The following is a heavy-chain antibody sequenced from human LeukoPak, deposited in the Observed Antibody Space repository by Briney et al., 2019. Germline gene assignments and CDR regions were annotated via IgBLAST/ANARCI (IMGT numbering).Heavy chain of an antibody. V-gene: IGHV4-4*02. CDR2: IYQSGST. D-gene: IGHD3-16*01. J-gene: IGHJ6*03. CDR3: ARVAIMITFGGVTITYYMDV. CDR1: GGSISSSNW. Sequence: PSGTLSLTCAVSGGSISSSNWWSWVRQPPGKGLEWIGEIYQSGSTNYNPSLKSRVTISVDKSENEFSLKLSSVTAADTAVYYCARVAIMITFGGVTITYYMDVWGKGTTVTVSS.